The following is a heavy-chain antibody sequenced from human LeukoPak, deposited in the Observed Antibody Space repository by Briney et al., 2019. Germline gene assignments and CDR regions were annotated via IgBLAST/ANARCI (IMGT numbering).Heavy chain of an antibody. D-gene: IGHD4-11*01. CDR2: IKSKTDGGTT. V-gene: IGHV3-15*01. J-gene: IGHJ6*02. Sequence: GGALRLSCAASGFSFTNAWMSWVRQAPGKGLEWVGRIKSKTDGGTTDYAPPVKGRFTISRDDSKNTVYLQMNSLKTEDTAVYYCTTTPATVYYYYAMDVWGQGTTVT. CDR3: TTTPATVYYYYAMDV. CDR1: GFSFTNAW.